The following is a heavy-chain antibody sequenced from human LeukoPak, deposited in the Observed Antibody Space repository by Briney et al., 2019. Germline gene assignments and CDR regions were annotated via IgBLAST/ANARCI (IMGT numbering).Heavy chain of an antibody. CDR3: AKSTYVDYPCCLDY. CDR1: GFTVSSNS. Sequence: GGSLRLSCTVSGFTVSSNSMSWVRQAPGKGLEWVSSISGTGGTTYYAESVKGRFSISRDNSRNTLYLQMSGLRAEDMAVYYCAKSTYVDYPCCLDYWGQGTLITVSS. V-gene: IGHV3-23*01. CDR2: ISGTGGTT. D-gene: IGHD3-9*01. J-gene: IGHJ4*02.